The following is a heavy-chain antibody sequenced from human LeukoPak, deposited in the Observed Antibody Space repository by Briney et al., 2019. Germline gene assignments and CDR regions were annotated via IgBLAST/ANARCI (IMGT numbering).Heavy chain of an antibody. V-gene: IGHV4-59*01. Sequence: PSETLSLTCTVSGGSISSYYWSWIRQPPGKGLEWIGYIYYSGSTNYNPSLKSRVTISVDTSKNQFSLKLSSVTAADTAGYYCARASYSSGWPYYFDYWGQGTLVTVSS. CDR3: ARASYSSGWPYYFDY. J-gene: IGHJ4*02. CDR1: GGSISSYY. D-gene: IGHD6-19*01. CDR2: IYYSGST.